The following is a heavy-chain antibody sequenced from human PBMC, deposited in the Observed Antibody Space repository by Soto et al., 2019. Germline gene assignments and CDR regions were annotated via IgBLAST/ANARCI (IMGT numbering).Heavy chain of an antibody. D-gene: IGHD2-2*01. CDR2: VNRGGSSS. Sequence: PGGSLSLSCAPSGFPLRSYSMHWVRQAPGKGLEWVSRVNRGGSSSCYADSVRGRFTISRDNAKNTLYLQMNSLSADDTAVYYCAVPLVPALDYWGQGTMVTVSS. V-gene: IGHV3-74*01. CDR1: GFPLRSYS. CDR3: AVPLVPALDY. J-gene: IGHJ4*03.